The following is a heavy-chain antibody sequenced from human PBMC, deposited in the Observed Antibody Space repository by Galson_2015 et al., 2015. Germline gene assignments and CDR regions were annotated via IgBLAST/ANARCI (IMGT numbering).Heavy chain of an antibody. V-gene: IGHV3-21*01. Sequence: SLRLSCAASGFIFSDYRMNWVRQAPGKGLEWVSSIDTASSYIYYADSLKGRFTISRDNAKNSLYLQMNSLRAEDTAVYFCARDVYGSGTYYNYNDAFDMWGQGTMVTVSS. J-gene: IGHJ3*02. D-gene: IGHD3-10*01. CDR2: IDTASSYI. CDR3: ARDVYGSGTYYNYNDAFDM. CDR1: GFIFSDYR.